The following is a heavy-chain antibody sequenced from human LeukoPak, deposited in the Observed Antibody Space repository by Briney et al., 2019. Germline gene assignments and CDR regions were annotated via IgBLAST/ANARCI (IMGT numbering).Heavy chain of an antibody. CDR2: ISGSGGGT. CDR3: AKAGCSSTSCHFDI. CDR1: GFTFSSYG. Sequence: GGSLRLSCAASGFTFSSYGMSWVRQAPGKVLEWVSAISGSGGGTYYADSVKGRFTISRDNSKNTLYLQMNSLRAEDTAVYYCAKAGCSSTSCHFDIWGQGTMVTVSS. J-gene: IGHJ3*02. V-gene: IGHV3-23*01. D-gene: IGHD2-2*01.